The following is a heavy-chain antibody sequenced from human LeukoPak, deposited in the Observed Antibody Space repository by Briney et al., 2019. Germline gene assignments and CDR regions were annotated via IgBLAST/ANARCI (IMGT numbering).Heavy chain of an antibody. CDR1: GFAFGSYS. Sequence: GGSLRLSCAASGFAFGSYSITWVRQAPGKGLEWVSSISSSSYIYYADSVKGRFTISRDNAKNSLYLQMNSLRAEDTAVYYCARPASDYDILTGYTPAYYFDYWGQGTLVTVSS. J-gene: IGHJ4*02. CDR3: ARPASDYDILTGYTPAYYFDY. CDR2: ISSSSYI. V-gene: IGHV3-21*01. D-gene: IGHD3-9*01.